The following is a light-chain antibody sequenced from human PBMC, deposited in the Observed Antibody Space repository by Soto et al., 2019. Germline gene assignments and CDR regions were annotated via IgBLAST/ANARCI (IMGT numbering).Light chain of an antibody. CDR2: EVS. J-gene: IGLJ1*01. CDR3: GSYTSSSTYV. Sequence: QSALTQPASVSGSPGQSITISCTGTSSDVGGYNYVSWYQQHPGKAPKLMIYEVSNRPSGVSNRFSGSKSGNTASLTISELQAEDEADYYCGSYTSSSTYVFGTGTQLTVL. V-gene: IGLV2-14*01. CDR1: SSDVGGYNY.